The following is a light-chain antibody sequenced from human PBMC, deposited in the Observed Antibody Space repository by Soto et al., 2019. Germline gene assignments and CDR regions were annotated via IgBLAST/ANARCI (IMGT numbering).Light chain of an antibody. CDR2: DAS. CDR3: QQANNFPVT. CDR1: QGISSW. V-gene: IGKV1-12*01. Sequence: DIQMTQTPSSVSASVGDRVTITCRTSQGISSWLAWYQQKPGKAPKLLIYDASSLQSGVPSRFSGSGSGTDFILTIGSLQPEDSATYYCQQANNFPVTFGQGTRLEIK. J-gene: IGKJ5*01.